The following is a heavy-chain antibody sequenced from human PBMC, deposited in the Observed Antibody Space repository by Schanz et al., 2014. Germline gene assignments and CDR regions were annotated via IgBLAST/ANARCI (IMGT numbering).Heavy chain of an antibody. CDR1: GFTVTSYY. CDR3: AKEVRLVLRDWLPTPDFDY. Sequence: EMQLVESGGGLIQPGGSLRLSCAASGFTVTSYYMSWVRQAPGKGLEWVSVIYSGDNTYYADSVKGRFTISRDNSKNTVYLQMNSLRAEDTAVYFCAKEVRLVLRDWLPTPDFDYWGQGTLVTVSS. J-gene: IGHJ4*02. D-gene: IGHD3-3*01. V-gene: IGHV3-53*01. CDR2: IYSGDNT.